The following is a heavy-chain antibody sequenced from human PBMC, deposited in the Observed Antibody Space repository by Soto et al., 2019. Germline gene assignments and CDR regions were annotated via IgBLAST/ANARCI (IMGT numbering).Heavy chain of an antibody. Sequence: KTSETLSLTCTVSGGSVSSGSYYWSWIRQPPGKGLEWIGYIYYSGSTNYNPSLKSRVTISVDTSKNQFSLKLSSVTAADTAVYYCARARFKDFWSGSYYFDYWGQGTLVTVSS. CDR3: ARARFKDFWSGSYYFDY. J-gene: IGHJ4*02. D-gene: IGHD3-3*01. CDR1: GGSVSSGSYY. V-gene: IGHV4-61*01. CDR2: IYYSGST.